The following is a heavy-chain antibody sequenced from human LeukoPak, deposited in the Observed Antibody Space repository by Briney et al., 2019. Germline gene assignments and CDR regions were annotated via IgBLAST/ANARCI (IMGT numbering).Heavy chain of an antibody. J-gene: IGHJ3*02. CDR2: IIPIFGTA. Sequence: SVKVSCKASGYTFTSYGISWVRQAPGQGLEWMGGIIPIFGTANYAQKFQGRVTITADESTSTAYMELSSLRSEDTAVYYCAREYYDSSGYTDAFDIWGQGTMVTVSS. CDR1: GYTFTSYG. D-gene: IGHD3-22*01. V-gene: IGHV1-69*13. CDR3: AREYYDSSGYTDAFDI.